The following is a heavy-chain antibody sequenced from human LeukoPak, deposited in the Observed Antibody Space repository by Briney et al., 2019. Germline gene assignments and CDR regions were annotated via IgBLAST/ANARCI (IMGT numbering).Heavy chain of an antibody. CDR1: GGSISSYY. D-gene: IGHD5-18*01. J-gene: IGHJ4*02. CDR3: ARQGPDYSYGYFDY. V-gene: IGHV4-39*01. Sequence: MPSETLSLTCTVSGGSISSYYWGWIRQPPGEGLEWIGSIYYSGSTYYNPSLKSRVTISVDTSKNQFSLKLSSVTAADTAVYYCARQGPDYSYGYFDYWGQGTLVTVSS. CDR2: IYYSGST.